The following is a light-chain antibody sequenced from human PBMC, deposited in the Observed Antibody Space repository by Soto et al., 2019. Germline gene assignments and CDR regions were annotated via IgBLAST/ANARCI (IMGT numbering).Light chain of an antibody. CDR3: QQYGSSPGT. Sequence: EIVLTQSPGTLSLSPGERATLSCRASQSVSSNFLAWYQQKPGQAPKLLISGGSSRATGIPDRFSGSGSGTDFTLTITKLGPEDFEVYSCQQYGSSPGTFGQGTKLEIK. V-gene: IGKV3-20*01. CDR1: QSVSSNF. J-gene: IGKJ2*02. CDR2: GGS.